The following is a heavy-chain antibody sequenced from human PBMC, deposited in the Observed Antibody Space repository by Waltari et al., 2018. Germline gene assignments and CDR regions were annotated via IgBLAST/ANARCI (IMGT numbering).Heavy chain of an antibody. CDR3: ATGMGDGDLVGYYFDY. J-gene: IGHJ4*02. V-gene: IGHV1-24*01. D-gene: IGHD3-16*01. Sequence: QVQLVQSGAEVKKPGASVKVSCKVSGYTLTELSMHWVRPAPGKGLEWMGGFDPEDGETIYAQKFQGRVTMTEDTSTDTAYMELSSLRSEDTAVYYCATGMGDGDLVGYYFDYWGQGTLVTVSS. CDR1: GYTLTELS. CDR2: FDPEDGET.